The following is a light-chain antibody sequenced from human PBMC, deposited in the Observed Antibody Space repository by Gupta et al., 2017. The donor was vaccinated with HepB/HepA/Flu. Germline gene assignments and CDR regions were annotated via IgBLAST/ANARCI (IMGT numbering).Light chain of an antibody. CDR3: QYYYGTTVI. CDR1: SGSIANHY. J-gene: IGLJ2*01. Sequence: KYMLNQPHSVSESPGKTITISCTATSGSIANHYVQWYQQRPDSAPTTLIYEDNKRPSGVPERFSGFIDPASNAASLTISGLKTEDESYYYCQYYYGTTVIFGGGTRLTVL. V-gene: IGLV6-57*02. CDR2: EDN.